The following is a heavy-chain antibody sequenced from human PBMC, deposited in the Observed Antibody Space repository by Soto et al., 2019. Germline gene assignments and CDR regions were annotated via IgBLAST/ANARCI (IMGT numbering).Heavy chain of an antibody. J-gene: IGHJ6*02. D-gene: IGHD2-2*01. CDR2: IYSGGST. CDR3: ARESRVVVVPAAMDYYYYGMDV. CDR1: GFTVSSNY. Sequence: HPGGSLRLSCAASGFTVSSNYMSWVRQAPGEGLEWVSVIYSGGSTYYAGSVKGRFTISRDSSKNTLYLQMNSLRAEDTAVYYCARESRVVVVPAAMDYYYYGMDVWGQGTTVTVSS. V-gene: IGHV3-53*01.